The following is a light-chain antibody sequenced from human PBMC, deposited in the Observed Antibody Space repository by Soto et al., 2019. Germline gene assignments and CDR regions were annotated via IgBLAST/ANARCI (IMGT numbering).Light chain of an antibody. V-gene: IGKV1-5*01. CDR1: QRISNW. Sequence: DIQMTQSPSTLSASAGDKVTITCRASQRISNWLAWYQQKPGKAPKLLIYDASSLESGVPSRFSGSGSGTEFTLTISSLQPDDFATYYCQLYNSYPCTFGQGTKLEIK. CDR3: QLYNSYPCT. J-gene: IGKJ2*02. CDR2: DAS.